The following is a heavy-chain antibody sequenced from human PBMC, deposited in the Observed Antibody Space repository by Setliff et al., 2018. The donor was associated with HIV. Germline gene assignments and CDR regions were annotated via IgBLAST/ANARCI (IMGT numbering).Heavy chain of an antibody. Sequence: ASVKVSCKASGYTFTGYFMHWVRQAPGQGLEWMGWINTNSGDTKYAQKFQGRVTMTRDTSISTAYMELNNLKFEDTAVYYCARARRDSYDRGRRNHYYIDVWGKGTTVTVSS. CDR2: INTNSGDT. V-gene: IGHV1-2*02. D-gene: IGHD3-22*01. CDR1: GYTFTGYF. CDR3: ARARRDSYDRGRRNHYYIDV. J-gene: IGHJ6*03.